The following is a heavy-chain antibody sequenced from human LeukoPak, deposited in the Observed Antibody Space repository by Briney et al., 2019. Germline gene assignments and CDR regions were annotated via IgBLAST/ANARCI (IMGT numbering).Heavy chain of an antibody. CDR3: ARDGYYGSGSGGYFQH. D-gene: IGHD3-10*01. V-gene: IGHV1-2*02. J-gene: IGHJ1*01. Sequence: ASVKVSCKASGYTFTGYYMHWVRQAPGQGLEWMGWINPNSGGTNYAQKFQGRVTMTRDTSTSTVYMELSSLRSEDTAVYYCARDGYYGSGSGGYFQHWGQGTLVTVSS. CDR1: GYTFTGYY. CDR2: INPNSGGT.